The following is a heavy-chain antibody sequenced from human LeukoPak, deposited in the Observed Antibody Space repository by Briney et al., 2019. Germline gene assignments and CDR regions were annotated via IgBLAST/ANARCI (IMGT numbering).Heavy chain of an antibody. CDR1: GFTFSNYN. D-gene: IGHD3-22*01. Sequence: GGSLRLSCAASGFTFSNYNMNWVRQAPGKGLEWVSCISISSNYIYYPDSVKGRFTISRDNAKNSLYLQMNSLRAEDTAVYYCARENGEVVVITYFDYWGQGTLVTVSS. CDR3: ARENGEVVVITYFDY. CDR2: ISISSNYI. V-gene: IGHV3-21*01. J-gene: IGHJ4*02.